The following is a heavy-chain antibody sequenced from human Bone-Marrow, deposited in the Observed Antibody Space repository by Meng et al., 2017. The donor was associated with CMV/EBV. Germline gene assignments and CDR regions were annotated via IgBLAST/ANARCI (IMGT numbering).Heavy chain of an antibody. D-gene: IGHD6-19*01. J-gene: IGHJ4*02. V-gene: IGHV1-2*02. CDR3: ARSSGWSRFDH. CDR1: GYTLIDYY. CDR2: INPSDDT. Sequence: QVQLVQAGAEVKKPGASVEVSCKASGYTLIDYYIHWVRQAPGQWLEWMGWINPSDDTNYAQNFQGRVTMTRDMSINTVYMELSRLTSDDTAMYYCARSSGWSRFDHWGQGTLVTVSS.